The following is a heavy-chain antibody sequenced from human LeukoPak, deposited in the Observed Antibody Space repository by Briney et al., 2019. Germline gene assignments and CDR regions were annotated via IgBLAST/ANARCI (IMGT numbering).Heavy chain of an antibody. Sequence: SETLSLTCTVSGGSIRSSSYYWGWRRQPPGKGLEWGGSIYYSGSTYYNASLKSRGTISVDTSKNQFSLKLNSVTAADTAVYFCARQVVAVAGTGYFDYWGQGTLVTVSS. CDR3: ARQVVAVAGTGYFDY. J-gene: IGHJ4*02. V-gene: IGHV4-39*01. CDR1: GGSIRSSSYY. D-gene: IGHD6-19*01. CDR2: IYYSGST.